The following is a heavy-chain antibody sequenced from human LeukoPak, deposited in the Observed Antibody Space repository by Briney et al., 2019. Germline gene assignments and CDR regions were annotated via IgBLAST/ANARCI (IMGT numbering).Heavy chain of an antibody. CDR1: GSRFTSYW. V-gene: IGHV5-51*01. D-gene: IGHD6-19*01. Sequence: GAPLQSSSKGSGSRFTSYWIGWGRRMPGKGLGGMGIIYPSESDNRYSTSFQGQVTISADKSISTAYLQWSSLKASDTAMYYCASSGYSSGWYLEPVGYWGQGTLVTVSS. CDR3: ASSGYSSGWYLEPVGY. J-gene: IGHJ4*02. CDR2: IYPSESDN.